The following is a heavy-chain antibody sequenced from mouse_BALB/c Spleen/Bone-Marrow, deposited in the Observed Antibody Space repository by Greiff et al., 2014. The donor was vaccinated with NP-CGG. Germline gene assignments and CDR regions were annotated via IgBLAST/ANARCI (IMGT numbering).Heavy chain of an antibody. CDR1: GYTFTSYY. V-gene: IGHV1S56*01. Sequence: QVQLQQQSGPELVKPGASVRISCKASGYTFTSYYIHWVKQRPGQGLEWIGWIYPGNVNTKYNEKFKGKATLTADKSSSTAYMQLSSLTSEDSAVYFCARDTMDYWGQGTSVTVSS. J-gene: IGHJ4*01. CDR3: ARDTMDY. CDR2: IYPGNVNT.